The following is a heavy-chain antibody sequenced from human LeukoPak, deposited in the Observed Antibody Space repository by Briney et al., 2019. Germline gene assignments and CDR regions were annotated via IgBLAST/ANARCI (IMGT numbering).Heavy chain of an antibody. CDR1: GGSISSYY. V-gene: IGHV4-59*01. CDR2: IYYSGST. D-gene: IGHD2-15*01. J-gene: IGHJ3*02. CDR3: ACGLLEDAFDI. Sequence: SETLSLTCTVSGGSISSYYWSWIRQPPGKGLEWIGYIYYSGSTNYNPSLKSRVTISVDTSKNQFSLKLSSVTAADTAVYYCACGLLEDAFDIWGQGTMVTVSS.